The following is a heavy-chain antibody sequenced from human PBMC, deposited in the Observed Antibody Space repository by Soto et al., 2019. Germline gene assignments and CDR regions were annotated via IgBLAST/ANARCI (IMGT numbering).Heavy chain of an antibody. V-gene: IGHV4-31*03. CDR3: VRGFQPRRPLYYFDY. CDR2: IYYSGST. J-gene: IGHJ4*02. CDR1: GGSISSGGYY. D-gene: IGHD1-1*01. Sequence: SETLSLTCTVSGGSISSGGYYWSWIRQHPGKGLEWIGYIYYSGSTYYNPSLKSRVTISVDTSKNQFSLKLSSVTAADTAVYYCVRGFQPRRPLYYFDYWGQGTLVTVSS.